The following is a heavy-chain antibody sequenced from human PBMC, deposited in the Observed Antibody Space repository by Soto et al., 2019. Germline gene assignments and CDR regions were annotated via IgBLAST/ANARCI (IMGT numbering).Heavy chain of an antibody. Sequence: SETLSLTYTVSGGSISSGDYYWSWIRQHPGKGLEWIGYISYSGSTYYNPSLKSRVTVPVATSKNQFSLKLNSVTAADTAVYYCARQPDYMPAAWIFGPWGQGTQVTVSS. CDR2: ISYSGST. V-gene: IGHV4-31*02. D-gene: IGHD6-13*01. CDR1: GGSISSGDYY. CDR3: ARQPDYMPAAWIFGP. J-gene: IGHJ5*02.